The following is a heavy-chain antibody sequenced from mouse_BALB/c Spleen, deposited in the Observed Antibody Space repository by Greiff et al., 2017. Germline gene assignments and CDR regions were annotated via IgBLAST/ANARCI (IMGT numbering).Heavy chain of an antibody. J-gene: IGHJ3*01. CDR1: GYTFTSSW. CDR3: ARGIYYDYPAWFAY. D-gene: IGHD2-4*01. Sequence: QVQLQQPGSVLVRPGASVKLSCKASGYTFTSSWMHWAKQRPGQGLEWIGEIHPNSGNTNYNEKFKGKATLTVDTSSSTAYVDLSSLTSEDSAVYYCARGIYYDYPAWFAYWGQGTLVTVSA. CDR2: IHPNSGNT. V-gene: IGHV1S130*01.